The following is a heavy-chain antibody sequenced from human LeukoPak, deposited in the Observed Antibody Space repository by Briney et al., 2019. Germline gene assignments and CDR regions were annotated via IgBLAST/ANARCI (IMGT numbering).Heavy chain of an antibody. CDR3: AENRGNY. CDR2: ISGSGDST. D-gene: IGHD2-15*01. Sequence: GGSLRLSCAASGFTFRTHAMSWVRQTPGKGLEWISAISGSGDSTYYADSVKGRFTLSRDNSKNTLYLQMNSLRAEDTAVYYCAENRGNYWGQGTLVTVSS. CDR1: GFTFRTHA. V-gene: IGHV3-23*01. J-gene: IGHJ4*02.